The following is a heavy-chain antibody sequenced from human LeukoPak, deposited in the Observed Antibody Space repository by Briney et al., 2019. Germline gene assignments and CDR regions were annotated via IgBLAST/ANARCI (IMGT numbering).Heavy chain of an antibody. CDR3: ARGGFVMTTADFDY. D-gene: IGHD4-17*01. CDR2: ISYDGSNK. J-gene: IGHJ4*02. CDR1: GFTFSSYA. Sequence: GGSLRLSCAASGFTFSSYAMHWVRQAPGKGLEWVAVISYDGSNKYYADSVMGRFTISRDNSKNTLYLQMNSLRAEDTAVYYCARGGFVMTTADFDYWGQGTLVTVSS. V-gene: IGHV3-30-3*01.